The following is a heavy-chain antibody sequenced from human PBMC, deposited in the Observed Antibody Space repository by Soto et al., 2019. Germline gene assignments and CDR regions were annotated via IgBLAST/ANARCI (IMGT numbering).Heavy chain of an antibody. J-gene: IGHJ4*02. CDR3: ARGGTAVAGTSLDY. CDR2: ISSNGGST. CDR1: GFTFSSYA. V-gene: IGHV3-64*01. D-gene: IGHD6-19*01. Sequence: GGSLRLSCAASGFTFSSYAMHWVRQAPGKGLEYVSAISSNGGSTYYANSVKGRFTISRDNSKNTLYLQMNSLGTDDTAIYYCARGGTAVAGTSLDYWGQGTLVTVSS.